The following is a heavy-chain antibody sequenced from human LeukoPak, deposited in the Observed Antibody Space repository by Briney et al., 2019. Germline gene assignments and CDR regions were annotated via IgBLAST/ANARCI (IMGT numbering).Heavy chain of an antibody. D-gene: IGHD3-16*01. Sequence: PGGSLRLSCAASGFTFSSYAMSWVRQAPGKGLEWVSGINWNGGSTGYADPVKGRFTISRDNAKNSLYLQMNTLRAEDTAVYYCARDHYDYVWGSPFTVNWFDPWGQGTLVTVSS. V-gene: IGHV3-20*04. CDR1: GFTFSSYA. CDR3: ARDHYDYVWGSPFTVNWFDP. CDR2: INWNGGST. J-gene: IGHJ5*02.